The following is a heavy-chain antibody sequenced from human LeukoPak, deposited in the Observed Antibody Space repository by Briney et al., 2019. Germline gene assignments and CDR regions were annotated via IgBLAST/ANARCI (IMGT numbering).Heavy chain of an antibody. CDR3: ARGQYRLRVWGSYRYPPYFDY. Sequence: SETLSLTCAVYGGSFSGYYWSWIRQPPGKGLEWIGEINHSGSTNYNPSLKSRVTISVDTSKNQFSLKLSSVTAADTAVYYCARGQYRLRVWGSYRYPPYFDYWGQGTLVTISS. J-gene: IGHJ4*02. CDR2: INHSGST. V-gene: IGHV4-34*01. CDR1: GGSFSGYY. D-gene: IGHD3-16*02.